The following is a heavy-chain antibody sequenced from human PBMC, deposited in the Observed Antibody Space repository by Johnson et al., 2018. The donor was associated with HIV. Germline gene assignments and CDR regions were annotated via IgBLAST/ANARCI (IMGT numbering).Heavy chain of an antibody. J-gene: IGHJ3*02. Sequence: VQLVESGGGVVRPGGSLRLSCAASGFTFNDYGMSWVRQAPGKGLEWVSGITWNGGSNGYADYVKGRFTISRDNAKNSLYLQMNSLRAEDTALYYCAMCYYGSGADAFDIWGQGTMLTVSS. CDR1: GFTFNDYG. CDR2: ITWNGGSN. V-gene: IGHV3-20*04. CDR3: AMCYYGSGADAFDI. D-gene: IGHD3-10*01.